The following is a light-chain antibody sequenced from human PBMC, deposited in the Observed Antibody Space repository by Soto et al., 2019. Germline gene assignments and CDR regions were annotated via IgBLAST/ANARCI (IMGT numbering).Light chain of an antibody. CDR2: DAA. V-gene: IGKV1-39*01. CDR3: QQYYSYPLIT. CDR1: QNINTY. Sequence: IQMTQSPYSLSAALGDGVIIAGRASQNINTYLNWYQQKPGKAPKLLIFDAASLQNGVPSRFSGGGSRTDFTLTISCLQSEDFATYYCQQYYSYPLITFGQGTRLEI. J-gene: IGKJ5*01.